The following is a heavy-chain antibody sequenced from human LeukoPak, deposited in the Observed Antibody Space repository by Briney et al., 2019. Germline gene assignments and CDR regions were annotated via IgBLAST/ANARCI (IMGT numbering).Heavy chain of an antibody. CDR3: ARRSVVVPAATGPGAFDI. CDR1: GFTVSSNY. CDR2: IYSGGST. Sequence: PGGSLRLSCAASGFTVSSNYMGWVRQAPGKGLEGVSVIYSGGSTYYADSVKGRFTISRDNSKNTLYLQMNSLRAEDTAVYYCARRSVVVPAATGPGAFDIWGQGTMVTVSS. J-gene: IGHJ3*02. V-gene: IGHV3-53*01. D-gene: IGHD2-2*01.